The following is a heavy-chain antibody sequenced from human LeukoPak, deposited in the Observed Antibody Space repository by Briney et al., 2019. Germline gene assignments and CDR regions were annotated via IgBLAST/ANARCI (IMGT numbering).Heavy chain of an antibody. V-gene: IGHV1-69*05. CDR1: GGTFSSYA. CDR3: ARSSFPGKSFYYMDV. CDR2: IIPIFGTA. D-gene: IGHD6-13*01. Sequence: SVKVSCKASGGTFSSYAISWVRQAPGQGLEWMGGIIPIFGTANYAQKFQGRVTITTDESTSTAYMELSSLRSEDTAVYYCARSSFPGKSFYYMDVWGKGTTVTVSS. J-gene: IGHJ6*03.